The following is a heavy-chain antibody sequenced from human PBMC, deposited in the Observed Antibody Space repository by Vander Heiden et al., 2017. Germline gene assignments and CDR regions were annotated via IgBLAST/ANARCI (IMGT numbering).Heavy chain of an antibody. J-gene: IGHJ4*02. Sequence: EVQLVESGGGLVQPGGSLRLSCAASGFTFSSYAMHWVRQAPGKGLEYVSAISSNGGSTYYANSVKGRFTISRDNSKNTLYLQMGSLRAEDMAVYYCARALGSYEDYWGQGNLVTVSS. CDR1: GFTFSSYA. D-gene: IGHD1-26*01. CDR2: ISSNGGST. V-gene: IGHV3-64*01. CDR3: ARALGSYEDY.